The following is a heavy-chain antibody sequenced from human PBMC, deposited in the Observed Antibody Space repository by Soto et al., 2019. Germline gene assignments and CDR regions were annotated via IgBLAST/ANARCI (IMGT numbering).Heavy chain of an antibody. Sequence: PGGSLRLSCAASGFTFSSYSMNWVRQAPGKGLEWVSYISSSSSTIYYANSVKGRFTISRDNAKNSLYLQMNSLRDEDTAVYYCAREDIVLMVYAIHYYGMDVWAQGTTVTVSS. J-gene: IGHJ6*02. V-gene: IGHV3-48*02. CDR1: GFTFSSYS. CDR2: ISSSSSTI. CDR3: AREDIVLMVYAIHYYGMDV. D-gene: IGHD2-8*01.